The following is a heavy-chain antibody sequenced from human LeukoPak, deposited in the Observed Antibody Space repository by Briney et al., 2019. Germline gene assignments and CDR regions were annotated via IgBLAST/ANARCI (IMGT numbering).Heavy chain of an antibody. D-gene: IGHD1-26*01. J-gene: IGHJ4*02. CDR1: GFTFDDYA. CDR2: INENGDIA. CDR3: AKARWEPNFDY. Sequence: PGGSLRLSCAASGFTFDDYAMNWVRQGPGKSLEWVSLINENGDIAYYGDSVRGRFTVSRDNDKNSLYLQMNSLTTEDTALYYGAKARWEPNFDYWGQGTLVTVSS. V-gene: IGHV3-43*02.